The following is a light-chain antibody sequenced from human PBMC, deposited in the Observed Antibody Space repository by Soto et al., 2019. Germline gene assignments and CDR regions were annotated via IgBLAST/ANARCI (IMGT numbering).Light chain of an antibody. CDR2: EVN. CDR1: SSDVGSYNL. V-gene: IGLV2-14*02. J-gene: IGLJ1*01. CDR3: SSYAGSSNV. Sequence: QSVLTQPSSVSASPGESITIPCTGTSSDVGSYNLVSWYQQHPGKATKLMIYEVNKRPSGVPDRFSGSKSGNTASLTVSGLQAEDEADYYCSSYAGSSNVFGTGTKVTV.